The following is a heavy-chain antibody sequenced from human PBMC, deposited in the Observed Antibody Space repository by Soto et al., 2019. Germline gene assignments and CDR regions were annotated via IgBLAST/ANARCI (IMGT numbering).Heavy chain of an antibody. J-gene: IGHJ3*02. CDR3: ARQVVVVPAARNDAFDI. Sequence: GESLKISCKGSGYSFTSYWIGWVRQMPGKGLEWMGIIYPGDSDTRYSPSFQGQVTISAAKSISTAYLQWSSLKASDTAMYYCARQVVVVPAARNDAFDIWGQGTMVTVSS. CDR1: GYSFTSYW. D-gene: IGHD2-2*01. V-gene: IGHV5-51*01. CDR2: IYPGDSDT.